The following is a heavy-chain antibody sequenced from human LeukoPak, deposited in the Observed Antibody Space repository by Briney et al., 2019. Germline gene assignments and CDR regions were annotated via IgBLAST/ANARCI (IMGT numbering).Heavy chain of an antibody. CDR2: INHDGSEK. CDR3: ARGTALPGVDY. CDR1: GFTFSNSW. V-gene: IGHV3-7*01. J-gene: IGHJ4*02. Sequence: GGSLRLSCAASGFTFSNSWMTWFRQAPGRLEWVANINHDGSEKNYVDSVEGRFTITRDNTKKSLYLQMNSLGAEDTAVYYCARGTALPGVDYWGQGTLVIVSS. D-gene: IGHD3-10*01.